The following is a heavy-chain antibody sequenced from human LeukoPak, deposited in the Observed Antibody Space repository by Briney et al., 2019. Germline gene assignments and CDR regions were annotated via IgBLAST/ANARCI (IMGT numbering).Heavy chain of an antibody. V-gene: IGHV1-8*03. CDR2: MNPNTGNT. CDR1: GYSFINYD. J-gene: IGHJ5*02. Sequence: ASVKVSCKASGYSFINYDINWVRQATGQGLEWMGWMNPNTGNTGYAQKFQGRVTITRNTAIGTAYMELSSLRSEDTAVYYCTRDYGGNSGWFDPWGQGTLVTVSS. D-gene: IGHD4-23*01. CDR3: TRDYGGNSGWFDP.